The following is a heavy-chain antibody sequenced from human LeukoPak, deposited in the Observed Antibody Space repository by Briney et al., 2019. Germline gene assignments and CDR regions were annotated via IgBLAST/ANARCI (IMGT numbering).Heavy chain of an antibody. CDR3: ARSPYYYYGMDV. CDR1: GGSISSYY. CDR2: IYYSGST. Sequence: SETLSLTCTVSGGSISSYYWSWIRQPPGKGLEWIGYIYYSGSTKYNPSLKSRVTISVDTSNNHFSLMLSSVSAADSAVYYCARSPYYYYGMDVWGQGTTVTVSS. V-gene: IGHV4-59*01. J-gene: IGHJ6*02.